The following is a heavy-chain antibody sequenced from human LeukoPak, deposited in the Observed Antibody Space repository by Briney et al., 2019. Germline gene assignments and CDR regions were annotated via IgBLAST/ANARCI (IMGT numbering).Heavy chain of an antibody. CDR2: IYPDDSDT. V-gene: IGHV5-51*01. CDR1: GYSFTSYW. D-gene: IGHD2-15*01. Sequence: GESLKISCKGSGYSFTSYWIGWVRQMPGKGLEWMGIIYPDDSDTRYSPSFQGQVTISADKSISTAYLQWSSLKASDTAMYYCARHASYCSGGSCYSYFDYWGQGTLVTVSS. J-gene: IGHJ4*02. CDR3: ARHASYCSGGSCYSYFDY.